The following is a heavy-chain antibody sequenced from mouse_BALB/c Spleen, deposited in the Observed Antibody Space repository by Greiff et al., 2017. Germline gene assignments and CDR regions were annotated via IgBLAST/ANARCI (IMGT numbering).Heavy chain of an antibody. CDR2: ISYSGST. J-gene: IGHJ3*01. CDR1: GYSITSDYA. CDR3: ASRLRGFAY. Sequence: EVKLQESGPGLVKPSQSLSLTCTVTGYSITSDYAWNWIRQFPGNKLEWMGYISYSGSTSYNPSLKSRISITRDTSKNQFFLQLNSVTTEDTATYYCASRLRGFAYWGQGTLVTVSA. V-gene: IGHV3-2*02. D-gene: IGHD1-1*01.